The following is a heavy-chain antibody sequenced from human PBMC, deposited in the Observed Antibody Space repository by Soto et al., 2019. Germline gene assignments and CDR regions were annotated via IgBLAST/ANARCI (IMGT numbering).Heavy chain of an antibody. D-gene: IGHD2-8*01. V-gene: IGHV3-30-3*01. CDR3: ARELMASPYAFDI. J-gene: IGHJ3*02. Sequence: PGGSLRLSCAASGFTFSSYAMHWVRQAPGKGREWLAVISYHRSKKYYADPVKVRFTISRDNSKNTMYLQMNSLRAEGTAVYYCARELMASPYAFDIWGQGTMVTVSS. CDR1: GFTFSSYA. CDR2: ISYHRSKK.